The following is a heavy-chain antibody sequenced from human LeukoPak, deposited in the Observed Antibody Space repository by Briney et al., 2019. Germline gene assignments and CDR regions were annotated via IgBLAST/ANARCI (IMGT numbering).Heavy chain of an antibody. CDR3: ARDSLYYYDSSGYYPTGAFDI. V-gene: IGHV3-30-3*01. CDR2: ISYDGSDK. J-gene: IGHJ3*02. CDR1: GFTFSRYP. Sequence: TGGSLRFSCAASGFTFSRYPMHWVRQAPGKGLEWVAVISYDGSDKYYADSVKGRFTISRDNSKNTLYLQMNSLRAEDTAVYYCARDSLYYYDSSGYYPTGAFDIWGQGTMVTVSS. D-gene: IGHD3-22*01.